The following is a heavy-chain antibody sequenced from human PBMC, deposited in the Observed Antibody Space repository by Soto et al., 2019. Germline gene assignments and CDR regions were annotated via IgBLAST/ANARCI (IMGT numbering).Heavy chain of an antibody. CDR1: GGSISSSSYY. V-gene: IGHV4-39*01. J-gene: IGHJ4*02. CDR3: ARQGVAARSHFDY. CDR2: VYYSGST. D-gene: IGHD6-6*01. Sequence: QLQLQESGPGLVKPSETLSLTCTVSGGSISSSSYYWGWIRQPPGKGLQWIGSVYYSGSTYYNPSLKSRVTLSVDTSKNQFALKLSSVTAAYTAVYYCARQGVAARSHFDYWGQGTLVTVSS.